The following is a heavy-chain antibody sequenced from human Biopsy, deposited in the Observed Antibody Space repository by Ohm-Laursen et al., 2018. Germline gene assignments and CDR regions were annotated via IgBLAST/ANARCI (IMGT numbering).Heavy chain of an antibody. CDR1: GGSVSSSNYY. Sequence: SQTLSLTWCVSGGSVSSSNYYWNWIRQTPGKGLEWIGFIYNTERTNYNPSLKSRVTTSLDTSKNQFSLELSSVIPSDTAVYYCAIDRVPRRGVMPVYYYGMDVWGQGSTVTVSS. D-gene: IGHD2-21*01. CDR2: IYNTERT. CDR3: AIDRVPRRGVMPVYYYGMDV. J-gene: IGHJ6*02. V-gene: IGHV4-61*01.